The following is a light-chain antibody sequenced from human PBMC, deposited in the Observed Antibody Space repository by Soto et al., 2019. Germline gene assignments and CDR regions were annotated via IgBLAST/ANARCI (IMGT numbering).Light chain of an antibody. CDR1: QGISSY. J-gene: IGKJ1*01. V-gene: IGKV1-8*01. CDR3: QQYYSYPQT. Sequence: AIRMTQSPSSLSASTGDRVTITCRASQGISSYLAWYQQKPGKAPKLLIYAASTSQSGVPSRFSGSGSGTDFTLTISCLQSVDFATYYCQQYYSYPQTFGQGTKVEIK. CDR2: AAS.